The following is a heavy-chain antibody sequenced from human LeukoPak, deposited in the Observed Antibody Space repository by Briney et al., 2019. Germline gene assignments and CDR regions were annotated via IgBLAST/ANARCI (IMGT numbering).Heavy chain of an antibody. CDR3: ARDPIDYYDSSGFDY. Sequence: SETLSLTCTVSGGSISGYYWSWIRQSPGKGLEWIGYIYYSGSTNYNPSLKSRVTISIDTSKNQFSLKLSSVTAADTAVYYCARDPIDYYDSSGFDYWGQGTLVTVSS. CDR2: IYYSGST. CDR1: GGSISGYY. V-gene: IGHV4-59*12. J-gene: IGHJ4*02. D-gene: IGHD3-22*01.